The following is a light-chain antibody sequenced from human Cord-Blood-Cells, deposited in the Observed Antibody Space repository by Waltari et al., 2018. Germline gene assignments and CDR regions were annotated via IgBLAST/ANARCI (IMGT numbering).Light chain of an antibody. CDR3: SSYAGSNNFV. J-gene: IGLJ1*01. CDR1: RSDVGGYNN. CDR2: EVS. Sequence: QSALTQPPSASGSPGQSVTISCTGTRSDVGGYNNVSWYQQHPGKTPNLMRYEVSNRPSGVPDRFSGSKSGNTASLTVSVLQAEDEADYYCSSYAGSNNFVFVTGTKVTVL. V-gene: IGLV2-8*01.